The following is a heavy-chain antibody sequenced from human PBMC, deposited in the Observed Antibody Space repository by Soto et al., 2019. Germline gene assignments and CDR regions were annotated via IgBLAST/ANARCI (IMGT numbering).Heavy chain of an antibody. J-gene: IGHJ5*02. D-gene: IGHD2-8*01. CDR1: GGSVSSGTYY. CDR2: IHYSGTT. V-gene: IGHV4-61*01. Sequence: QMQLQESGPGLVKPSETLSLTCSVSGGSVSSGTYYWSWIRQPPGKRLEWIGHIHYSGTTIYNPSLKSRTTISVDRSREQFSLKLSSVTAADTAIYYCARDSPATMDLFDPWGQGTLVTVSS. CDR3: ARDSPATMDLFDP.